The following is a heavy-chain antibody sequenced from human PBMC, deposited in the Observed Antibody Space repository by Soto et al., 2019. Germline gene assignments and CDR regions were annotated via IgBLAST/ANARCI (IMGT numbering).Heavy chain of an antibody. V-gene: IGHV4-30-2*01. Sequence: SETQSLTSAVSGGNIGSGGYSWSWIRQPPGKGLEWIGYIYHSGSTYYNPSLKSRVTISVDRSKNQFSLKLSSVTAADTAVYYCARGGVDYYDSSGYYFSPYYFDYWGQGTLVTVSS. CDR2: IYHSGST. D-gene: IGHD3-22*01. CDR3: ARGGVDYYDSSGYYFSPYYFDY. CDR1: GGNIGSGGYS. J-gene: IGHJ4*02.